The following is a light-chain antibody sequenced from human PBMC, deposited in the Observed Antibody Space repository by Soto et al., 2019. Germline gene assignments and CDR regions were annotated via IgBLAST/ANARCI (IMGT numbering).Light chain of an antibody. Sequence: DIQMTQSPSTLSASVGDSVTITCRASQSISNWLAWYQQKPGKDPNLLIYDASSLQSGVPSRFSGSGFGTEFTLTISSLQPGDFATYYRQQYSSRSTVGQGTKVAI. V-gene: IGKV1-5*01. CDR2: DAS. CDR1: QSISNW. CDR3: QQYSSRST. J-gene: IGKJ1*01.